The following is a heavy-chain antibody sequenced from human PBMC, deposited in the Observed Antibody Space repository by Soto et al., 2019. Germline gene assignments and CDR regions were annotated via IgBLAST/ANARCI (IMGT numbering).Heavy chain of an antibody. J-gene: IGHJ6*03. CDR2: IYYSGST. CDR3: ATSTQYSSGWGRDKYYYYYYMDV. Sequence: SETLSLTCTGSGGSISTYDWSWIRQPPGKGLEWIGYIYYSGSTNYNPSLKSRVTISVDTSKNQFSLKLSSVTAADTAVYYCATSTQYSSGWGRDKYYYYYYMDVWGKGTTVT. V-gene: IGHV4-59*08. D-gene: IGHD6-19*01. CDR1: GGSISTYD.